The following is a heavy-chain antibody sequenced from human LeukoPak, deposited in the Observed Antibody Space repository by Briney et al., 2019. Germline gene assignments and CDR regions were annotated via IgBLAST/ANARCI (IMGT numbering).Heavy chain of an antibody. D-gene: IGHD3-9*01. J-gene: IGHJ4*02. V-gene: IGHV3-15*01. CDR3: TTGVYDILSGSLDY. Sequence: GGSLRLSCAASGFTFSNAWMSWVRQAPGKGLEWVGRIKSKTDGGTTDYAAPVKGRFTISRDDSKNTLYLQMNSLKTEDAAVYYCTTGVYDILSGSLDYWGQGTLVTVSS. CDR1: GFTFSNAW. CDR2: IKSKTDGGTT.